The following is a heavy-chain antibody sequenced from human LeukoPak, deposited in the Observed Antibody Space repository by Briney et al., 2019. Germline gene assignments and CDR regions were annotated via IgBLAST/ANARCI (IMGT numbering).Heavy chain of an antibody. CDR1: GGSISGYH. J-gene: IGHJ5*02. V-gene: IGHV4-59*08. CDR3: ARLVAVTGTVDYFDP. D-gene: IGHD2-21*02. Sequence: SETLSLTCVVSGGSISGYHWSWIRQPPGKGLEWIGYIYYKGITNYNPSLKSRVTISLDTSKSQFSLNLRSAAAADTAVYYCARLVAVTGTVDYFDPWGQGAVVTVSS. CDR2: IYYKGIT.